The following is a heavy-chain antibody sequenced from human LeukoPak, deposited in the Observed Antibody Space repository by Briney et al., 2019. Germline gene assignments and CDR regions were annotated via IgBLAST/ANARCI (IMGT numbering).Heavy chain of an antibody. V-gene: IGHV1-8*01. CDR3: ARGRDLYSSSWWWFDP. D-gene: IGHD6-13*01. J-gene: IGHJ5*02. CDR2: MNPNSGNT. Sequence: ASVKVSCKASGYTFTSYDINWVRQATGQGLEWMGWMNPNSGNTGYAQKFQGRVTMTRNTSISTAYMELSSLRSEDTAVYYCARGRDLYSSSWWWFDPWGQGTLVTVSS. CDR1: GYTFTSYD.